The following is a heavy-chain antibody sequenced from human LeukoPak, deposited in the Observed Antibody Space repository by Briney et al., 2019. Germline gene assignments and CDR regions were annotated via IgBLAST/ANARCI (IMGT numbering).Heavy chain of an antibody. CDR3: ARNRPYGDYLRV. CDR1: GGSFSGYY. CDR2: INHSGST. D-gene: IGHD4-17*01. J-gene: IGHJ4*02. V-gene: IGHV4-34*01. Sequence: KPSETLSLTCAVYGGSFSGYYWSWIRQPPGKGLEWIGEINHSGSTNYNPSLKSRVTISVDTSKNQFSLKLSSVTAADTAVYYCARNRPYGDYLRVWGQGTLVTVSS.